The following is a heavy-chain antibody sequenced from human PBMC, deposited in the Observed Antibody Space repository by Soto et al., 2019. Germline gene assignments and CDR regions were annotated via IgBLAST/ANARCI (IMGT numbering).Heavy chain of an antibody. CDR2: MNPNSGNT. D-gene: IGHD3-10*01. V-gene: IGHV1-8*01. CDR3: ARVWTTWFGEYLGYNWFDP. CDR1: GYTFTSYD. Sequence: QVQLVQSGAEVKKPGASVKVSCKASGYTFTSYDINWVRQATGQGLEWMGWMNPNSGNTGYAQKFQGRVTMTRNTSISTAYMELSSLRSEDTAVYYCARVWTTWFGEYLGYNWFDPWGQGSLVTVSS. J-gene: IGHJ5*02.